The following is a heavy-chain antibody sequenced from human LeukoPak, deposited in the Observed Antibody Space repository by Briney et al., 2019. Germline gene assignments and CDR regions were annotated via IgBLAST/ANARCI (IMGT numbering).Heavy chain of an antibody. CDR2: IYHSGNT. Sequence: SETLSLTCAVYGGSFSAYYWSWIRQPPGKGLEWIGEIYHSGNTNYNPSLKSRVTISVDTSNNHFSLKLSSVTAADTAVYYCAREVIDWYFFLGVAFDIWGQGTMVTVSS. J-gene: IGHJ3*02. CDR3: AREVIDWYFFLGVAFDI. CDR1: GGSFSAYY. V-gene: IGHV4-34*01. D-gene: IGHD3-9*01.